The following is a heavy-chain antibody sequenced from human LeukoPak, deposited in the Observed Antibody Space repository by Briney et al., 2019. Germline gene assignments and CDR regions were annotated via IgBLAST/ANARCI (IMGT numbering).Heavy chain of an antibody. CDR3: ARGLSVRRQPYYYYYYMDV. Sequence: ASVKVSCKASGYTFTSYGISWVRQAPGQGLEWMGWISAYNGNTNYAQKLQGRVTMTTDTSTSTAYMELRSLRSDDTAVYYCARGLSVRRQPYYYYYYMDVWGKGTTVTISS. CDR1: GYTFTSYG. CDR2: ISAYNGNT. D-gene: IGHD3-10*01. V-gene: IGHV1-18*01. J-gene: IGHJ6*03.